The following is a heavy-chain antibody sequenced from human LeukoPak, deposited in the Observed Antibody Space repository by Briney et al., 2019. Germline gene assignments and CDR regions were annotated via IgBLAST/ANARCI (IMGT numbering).Heavy chain of an antibody. D-gene: IGHD5-24*01. Sequence: ASVKVSCKASGYTFTSYYMHWVRQVPGQGLEWMGIINPSGGSTSYAQQFQGRVTMTRDTSTSTVYMELSSLRSEDTAVYYCARWMATSYYFDYWGQGTLVTVSS. CDR3: ARWMATSYYFDY. V-gene: IGHV1-46*01. CDR2: INPSGGST. J-gene: IGHJ4*02. CDR1: GYTFTSYY.